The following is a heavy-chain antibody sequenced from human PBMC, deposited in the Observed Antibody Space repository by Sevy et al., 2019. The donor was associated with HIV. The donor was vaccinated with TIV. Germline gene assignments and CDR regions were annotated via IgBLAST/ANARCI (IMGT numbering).Heavy chain of an antibody. Sequence: GESLKISCAASGFTFSSYGMHWVRQAPGKGQEWVAFIRYDGSNKYYADSVKGRFTISRDNSKNTLYLQMNSLRAEDTAVYYCAKGPEPASYYYYYGMDVWGQGTTVTVSS. J-gene: IGHJ6*02. CDR1: GFTFSSYG. CDR3: AKGPEPASYYYYYGMDV. V-gene: IGHV3-30*02. CDR2: IRYDGSNK.